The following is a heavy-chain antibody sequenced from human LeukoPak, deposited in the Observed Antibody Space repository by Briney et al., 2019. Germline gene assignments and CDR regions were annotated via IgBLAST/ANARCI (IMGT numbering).Heavy chain of an antibody. V-gene: IGHV3-23*01. CDR2: TNGGGDYT. CDR1: GFSFSSYG. Sequence: GGSLRLSCAPSGFSFSSYGMHWLRQAPGKGLEWVSSTNGGGDYTYYADSVRGRFSISRDNADNTLYLQMSSLRADDTAVYYCSKGAYIGGDYGVFDHWGQGTLVTVSS. D-gene: IGHD4-17*01. J-gene: IGHJ4*02. CDR3: SKGAYIGGDYGVFDH.